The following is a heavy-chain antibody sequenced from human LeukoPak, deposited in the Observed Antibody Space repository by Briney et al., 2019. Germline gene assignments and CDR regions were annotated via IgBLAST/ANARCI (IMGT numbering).Heavy chain of an antibody. J-gene: IGHJ4*02. V-gene: IGHV4-38-2*01. D-gene: IGHD3-22*01. CDR3: ARSAYYYDSSFDY. CDR1: GYSISSGYY. Sequence: PSETLSLTCGVSGYSISSGYYWGWIRQPPGKGLEWIGPMYYSGSTYYNPSLKSRVTMSVDTSKNQFSLKLSSVTAADTAVYYCARSAYYYDSSFDYWGQGTLVTVSS. CDR2: MYYSGST.